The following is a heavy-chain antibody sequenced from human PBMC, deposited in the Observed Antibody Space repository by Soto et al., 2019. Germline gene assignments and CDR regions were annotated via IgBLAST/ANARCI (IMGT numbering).Heavy chain of an antibody. V-gene: IGHV1-2*04. CDR1: GYTFTGYY. J-gene: IGHJ6*02. CDR2: INPNSGGT. CDR3: ARNLYYYYGMDV. Sequence: ASVKVSCKASGYTFTGYYMHWVRQAPGQGLEWMGWINPNSGGTNYAQKFQGWVTMTRDTSISTAYMELSRLRSDDTAVYYCARNLYYYYGMDVWGQGTTVTVSS.